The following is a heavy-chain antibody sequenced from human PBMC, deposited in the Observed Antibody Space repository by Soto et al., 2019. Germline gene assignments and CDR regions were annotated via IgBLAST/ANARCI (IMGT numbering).Heavy chain of an antibody. J-gene: IGHJ6*02. V-gene: IGHV3-23*01. Sequence: PGGSLRLSCAASGFTVSSNYMSWVRQAPGKGLEWVSGISGSGGSTYYADSVKGRFTISRDNSKNTLYLQMNRLRAEDTAVYYCAKEKDSRGILSSMDVWGQGKTVTVSS. D-gene: IGHD2-15*01. CDR1: GFTVSSNY. CDR3: AKEKDSRGILSSMDV. CDR2: ISGSGGST.